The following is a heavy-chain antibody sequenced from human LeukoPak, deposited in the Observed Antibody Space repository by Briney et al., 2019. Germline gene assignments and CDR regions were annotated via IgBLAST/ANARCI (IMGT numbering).Heavy chain of an antibody. CDR2: IKQDGSET. Sequence: PGGSLRLSCAASGFTFSSNWMGWVRQAPGKGLEWVANIKQDGSETYYVDSVKGRFTISRDNAKNTLYLQMNSLRAEDTAVYYCARDPGGYDFDYWGQGTLVTVSS. J-gene: IGHJ4*02. CDR1: GFTFSSNW. V-gene: IGHV3-7*01. D-gene: IGHD5-12*01. CDR3: ARDPGGYDFDY.